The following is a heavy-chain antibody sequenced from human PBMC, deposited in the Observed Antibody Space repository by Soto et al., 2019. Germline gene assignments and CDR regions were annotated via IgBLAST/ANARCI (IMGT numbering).Heavy chain of an antibody. CDR2: ISGGGGML. D-gene: IGHD2-21*02. CDR1: GFTFDDYA. J-gene: IGHJ4*02. V-gene: IGHV3-9*01. CDR3: VKGLFLVTGTPCDY. Sequence: QLEESGGGLVQPGRSLRLSCAASGFTFDDYAMHWVRQAPGKGLEWVSGISGGGGMLGYAGSVKGRFTISRDNAKTSVYLQMNSLSAEDTTLYHCVKGLFLVTGTPCDYWGQGTLVTVSS.